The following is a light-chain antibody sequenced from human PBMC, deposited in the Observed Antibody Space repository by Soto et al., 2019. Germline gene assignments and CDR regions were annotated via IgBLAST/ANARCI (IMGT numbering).Light chain of an antibody. V-gene: IGLV2-14*01. CDR2: EVS. CDR3: SSYTSSSTLYV. Sequence: LTQPASVSGSPGQSITISCTGTSSDVGGYNYVSWYQQHPGKAPKLMIYEVSNRPSGVSNRFSGSKSGNTASLTISGLQAEDEADYYCSSYTSSSTLYVSGTGTKVTVL. CDR1: SSDVGGYNY. J-gene: IGLJ1*01.